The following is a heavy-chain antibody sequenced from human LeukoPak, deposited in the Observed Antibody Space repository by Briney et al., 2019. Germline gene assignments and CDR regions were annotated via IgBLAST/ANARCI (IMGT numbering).Heavy chain of an antibody. Sequence: PGGSLRLSCAASGFTFSSYAMSWVRQAPGKGLEWVSAISGSGGSTYYADSVKGRFTISRDNSKNTLYLQMNSLRAEDTAVYYCAKGTPSYCSGGSFYSDYFDYWGQGTLVTVSS. CDR1: GFTFSSYA. CDR3: AKGTPSYCSGGSFYSDYFDY. CDR2: ISGSGGST. D-gene: IGHD2-15*01. V-gene: IGHV3-23*01. J-gene: IGHJ4*02.